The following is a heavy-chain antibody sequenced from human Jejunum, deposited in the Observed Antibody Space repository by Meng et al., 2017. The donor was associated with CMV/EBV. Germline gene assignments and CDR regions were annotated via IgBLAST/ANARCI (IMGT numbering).Heavy chain of an antibody. V-gene: IGHV3-48*03. D-gene: IGHD1-26*01. CDR1: SSLK. Sequence: SSLKMTWVRQAPGKGLEWVAYISGSDATQHYADSVKGRFTISRDNAKNSLFLQMNNLRAEDTAVYYCARDSSGSSYVTYYYYAMDVWGQGTTVTVSS. J-gene: IGHJ6*02. CDR3: ARDSSGSSYVTYYYYAMDV. CDR2: ISGSDATQ.